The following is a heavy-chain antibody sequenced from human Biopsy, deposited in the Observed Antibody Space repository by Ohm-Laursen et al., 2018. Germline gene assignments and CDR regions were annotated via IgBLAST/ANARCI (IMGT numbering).Heavy chain of an antibody. Sequence: GASVKVSCKASGYTFTGQYLHWVRQVPGQGLEWMGGINPHSGTTTFAQDFQGRFTMTRDTSITTAYMELRRLRSDDTAVYYCAKGQDLRGGAEYFQHWGQGALVTVSS. CDR2: INPHSGTT. D-gene: IGHD2-15*01. CDR3: AKGQDLRGGAEYFQH. V-gene: IGHV1-2*02. CDR1: GYTFTGQY. J-gene: IGHJ1*01.